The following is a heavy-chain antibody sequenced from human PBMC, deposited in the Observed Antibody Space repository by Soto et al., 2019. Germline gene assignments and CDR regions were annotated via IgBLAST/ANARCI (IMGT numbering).Heavy chain of an antibody. J-gene: IGHJ4*01. CDR1: GFTFSNYA. V-gene: IGHV3-23*01. Sequence: PXESLRLSCEASGFTFSNYAMSWVRQAAGKGLEWVSGISGSGRDTYYADSVKGRLTISRDNAKNTLFLQMNSLRAEDAASYYCAKERLEEVGTFFEFWGHGILVTVSS. CDR2: ISGSGRDT. D-gene: IGHD6-13*01. CDR3: AKERLEEVGTFFEF.